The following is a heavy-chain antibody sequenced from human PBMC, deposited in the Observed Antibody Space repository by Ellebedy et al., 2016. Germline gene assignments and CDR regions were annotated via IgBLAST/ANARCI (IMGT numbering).Heavy chain of an antibody. V-gene: IGHV4-39*07. CDR3: ARDDYGDYPPGWFDP. CDR2: IYYSGST. Sequence: SETLSLXCTVSGGSISSSSYYWGWIRQPPGKGLEWIGSIYYSGSTYYNPALKSRVTISVDTSKNQFSLKVTSVTAADTAVYYCARDDYGDYPPGWFDPWGQGTLVTVSS. J-gene: IGHJ5*02. D-gene: IGHD4-17*01. CDR1: GGSISSSSYY.